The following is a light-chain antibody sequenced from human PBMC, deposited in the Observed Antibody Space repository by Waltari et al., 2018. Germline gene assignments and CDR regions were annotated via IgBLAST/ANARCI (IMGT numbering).Light chain of an antibody. Sequence: IQMTQSPSTLSASVGDRVTITCRASQSVSRWLAWYQQKPGKAPKFLIYLASTLESGGPSRVSGSGSGTEFTLTISSLQPDDFATYYCQQYSTSSLYTFGQGTKLEI. CDR3: QQYSTSSLYT. CDR1: QSVSRW. CDR2: LAS. J-gene: IGKJ2*01. V-gene: IGKV1-5*03.